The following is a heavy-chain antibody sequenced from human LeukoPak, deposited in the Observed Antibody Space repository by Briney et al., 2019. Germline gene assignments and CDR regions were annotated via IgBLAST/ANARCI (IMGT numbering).Heavy chain of an antibody. CDR2: ISSTSYM. Sequence: GGSLRLSCAASGFTFTGYTINWVRQAPGKGLEWVSSISSTSYMNYADSVKGRFTISRDNAKNSVYLQMNSLRAEDTAVYYCARDRGMVAFDYWGQGTLVTVSS. CDR1: GFTFTGYT. V-gene: IGHV3-21*01. D-gene: IGHD2-15*01. J-gene: IGHJ4*02. CDR3: ARDRGMVAFDY.